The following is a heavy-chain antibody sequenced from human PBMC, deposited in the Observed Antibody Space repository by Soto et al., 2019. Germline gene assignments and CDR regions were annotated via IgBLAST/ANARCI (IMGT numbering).Heavy chain of an antibody. V-gene: IGHV3-9*01. Sequence: EVQLVESGGGLVQPGRSLRLSCVASGFTFDDYVMHWVRQAPGKGLEWVSGISWNSGSIDYADSVKGRFTISRDNAKNSRRRQMTSRRAEDTALYYCAKDKSGYPPYYFDYWGQGTRVTVSS. CDR2: ISWNSGSI. CDR1: GFTFDDYV. J-gene: IGHJ4*02. D-gene: IGHD3-22*01. CDR3: AKDKSGYPPYYFDY.